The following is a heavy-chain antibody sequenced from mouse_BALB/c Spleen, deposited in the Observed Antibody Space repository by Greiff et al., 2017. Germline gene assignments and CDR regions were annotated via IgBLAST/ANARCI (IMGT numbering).Heavy chain of an antibody. CDR1: GYTFTSYN. CDR3: ARRALGTTVVANFDY. Sequence: LQQPGAELVKPGASVKMSCKASGYTFTSYNMHWVKQTPGQGLEWIGAIYPGNGDTSYNQKFKGKATLTADKSSSTAYMQLSSLTSEDSAVYYCARRALGTTVVANFDYWGQGTTLTVSS. CDR2: IYPGNGDT. D-gene: IGHD1-1*01. V-gene: IGHV1-12*01. J-gene: IGHJ2*01.